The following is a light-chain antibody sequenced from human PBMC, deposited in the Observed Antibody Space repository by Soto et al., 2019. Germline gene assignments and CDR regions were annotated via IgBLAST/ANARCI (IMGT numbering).Light chain of an antibody. CDR3: QQYRNWPPIT. CDR1: QSVSIH. J-gene: IGKJ5*01. CDR2: DTS. V-gene: IGKV3-15*01. Sequence: ETVRTQSPGTLSVSLGERATLSCRASQSVSIHLAWYQPKPCQAPRLLIYDTSTRATGIPARFSGSGSGTEFTPTISSLQSEDFAVYYGQQYRNWPPITFGQGTRLEIK.